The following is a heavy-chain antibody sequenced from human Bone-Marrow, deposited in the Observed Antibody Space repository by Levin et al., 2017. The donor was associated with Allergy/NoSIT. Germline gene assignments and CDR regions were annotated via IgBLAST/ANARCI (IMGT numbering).Heavy chain of an antibody. CDR1: GFSLTTSGMR. J-gene: IGHJ6*02. Sequence: TLSLTCTFSGFSLTTSGMRVSWVRQPPGKALEWLARIDWDDDKFYSTSLKTRLTISKDTSKNQVVLTMTNMDPVDTATYYCARSNFWSGSGYYYGMDVWGQGTTVTVSS. CDR3: ARSNFWSGSGYYYGMDV. V-gene: IGHV2-70*04. CDR2: IDWDDDK. D-gene: IGHD3-3*01.